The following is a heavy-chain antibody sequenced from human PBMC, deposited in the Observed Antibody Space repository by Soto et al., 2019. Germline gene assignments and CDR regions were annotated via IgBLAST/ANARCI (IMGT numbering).Heavy chain of an antibody. CDR1: GGSFSGYY. J-gene: IGHJ4*02. D-gene: IGHD5-12*01. CDR3: ARREWLRSFDY. CDR2: INHSGST. Sequence: QVQLQQWGAGLLKPSETLSLTCAVYGGSFSGYYWSWIRQPPGKGLEWFGEINHSGSTNYNPSLKSRVTISVDTSKNQFSLKLSSVTAADTAVYYCARREWLRSFDYWGQGTLVTVSS. V-gene: IGHV4-34*01.